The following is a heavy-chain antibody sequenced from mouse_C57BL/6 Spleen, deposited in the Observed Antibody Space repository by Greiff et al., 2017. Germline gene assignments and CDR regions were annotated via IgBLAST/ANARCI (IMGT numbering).Heavy chain of an antibody. V-gene: IGHV1-18*01. CDR3: ARSDGSSVWYFDV. Sequence: VQLQQSGPELVKPGASVKIPCKASGYTFTDYNMDWVKQSHGKSLEWIGDINPNNGGTIYNQKFKGKATLTVDKSSSTAYMELRSLTTEDTAVYDCARSDGSSVWYFDVWGTGTTVTVSS. D-gene: IGHD1-1*01. CDR2: INPNNGGT. CDR1: GYTFTDYN. J-gene: IGHJ1*03.